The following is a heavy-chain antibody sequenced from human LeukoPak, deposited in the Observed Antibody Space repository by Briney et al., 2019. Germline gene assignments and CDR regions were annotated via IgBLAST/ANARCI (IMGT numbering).Heavy chain of an antibody. CDR3: ARDRGSSGWFYFDY. V-gene: IGHV4-61*02. CDR1: GGSISSGSYY. Sequence: SETLSLTCTVSGGSISSGSYYWSWIRQPAGKGLEWIGRIYTSGSTNYNPSLKSRVTISVDTSKNQFSLKLSSVTAADTAVYYCARDRGSSGWFYFDYWGQGTLVTVSS. J-gene: IGHJ4*02. CDR2: IYTSGST. D-gene: IGHD6-19*01.